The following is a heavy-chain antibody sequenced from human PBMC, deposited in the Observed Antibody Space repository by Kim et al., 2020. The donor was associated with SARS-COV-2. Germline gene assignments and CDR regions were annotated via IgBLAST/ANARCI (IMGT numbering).Heavy chain of an antibody. J-gene: IGHJ4*02. V-gene: IGHV3-30*04. D-gene: IGHD3-10*01. CDR2: ISYDGSNK. CDR3: ARVSITMVRGVIDY. Sequence: GGSLRLSCAASGFTFSSYAMHWVRQAPGKGLEWVAVISYDGSNKYYADSVKGRFTISRDNSKNTLYLQMNSLRAEDTAVYYCARVSITMVRGVIDYWGQGTLVTVSS. CDR1: GFTFSSYA.